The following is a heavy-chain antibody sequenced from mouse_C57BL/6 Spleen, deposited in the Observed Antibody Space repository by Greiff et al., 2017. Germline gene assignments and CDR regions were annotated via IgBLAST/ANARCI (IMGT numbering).Heavy chain of an antibody. D-gene: IGHD2-4*01. V-gene: IGHV5-4*03. Sequence: EVKLVESGGGLVKPGGSLKLSCAASGFTFSSYAMSWVRQTPEKRLEWVATISDGGSYTYYPDNVKGRFTISRDNAKNNLYLQMSHLKSEDTAMYYCARRSHDYDRGNYAMDYWGQGTSVTVSS. J-gene: IGHJ4*01. CDR2: ISDGGSYT. CDR3: ARRSHDYDRGNYAMDY. CDR1: GFTFSSYA.